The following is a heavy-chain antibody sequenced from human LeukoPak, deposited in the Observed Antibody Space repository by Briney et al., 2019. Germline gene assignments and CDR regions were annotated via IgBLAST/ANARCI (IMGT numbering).Heavy chain of an antibody. V-gene: IGHV4-39*02. CDR3: AREVGYCSDGSCYSGNWFDP. D-gene: IGHD2-15*01. CDR1: GGSISVRSYY. CDR2: IYYSGST. Sequence: SETLSLTCSVSGGSISVRSYYWGWIRQPPGKGLGWIGTIYYSGSTYYNAPLKSRVTISVDTSKNQFSLKLSSVTAADTAVYYCAREVGYCSDGSCYSGNWFDPWGQGTQVTVSS. J-gene: IGHJ5*02.